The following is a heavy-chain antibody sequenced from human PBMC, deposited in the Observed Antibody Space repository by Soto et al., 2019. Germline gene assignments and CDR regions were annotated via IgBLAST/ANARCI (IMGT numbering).Heavy chain of an antibody. CDR1: GGTFSSYA. CDR2: IIPIFGTA. CDR3: ASHCSSTSCYTHYYYYGMDV. Sequence: QVQLVQSGAEVKKPGSSVKVSCKASGGTFSSYAISWVRQAPGQGLEWMGGIIPIFGTANYAQKFQGRVTINADKSTSTAYMELSSLRSEDTAVYYCASHCSSTSCYTHYYYYGMDVWGQGTTVTVSS. D-gene: IGHD2-2*02. J-gene: IGHJ6*02. V-gene: IGHV1-69*06.